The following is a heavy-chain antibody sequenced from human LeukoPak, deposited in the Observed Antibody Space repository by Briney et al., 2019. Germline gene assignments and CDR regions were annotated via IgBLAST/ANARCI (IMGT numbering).Heavy chain of an antibody. CDR1: GLTLSSND. CDR3: ARDSGYISDY. J-gene: IGHJ4*02. Sequence: GGSLRLSCAASGLTLSSNDMSWVRQAPGKGLEWVSVIYSGGSTYYADSVKGRFTISRDNSKNTLYLQMNSLRAEDTAVYYCARDSGYISDYWGQGTLVTVSS. D-gene: IGHD5-12*01. CDR2: IYSGGST. V-gene: IGHV3-66*01.